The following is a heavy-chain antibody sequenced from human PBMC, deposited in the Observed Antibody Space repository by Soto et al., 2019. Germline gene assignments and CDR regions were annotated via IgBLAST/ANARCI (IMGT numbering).Heavy chain of an antibody. Sequence: QVQLQESGPGLVKPSETLSLTCTVSGGSVSSGSYYWSWIRQPPGKGLEWIGYIYYSGSTNYNPSLVSQVTISVDTPTNPSSLKLSSVTAADTAVYYCAGGRGNWNDAISHWGQGTLVTVSS. D-gene: IGHD1-20*01. CDR2: IYYSGST. CDR1: GGSVSSGSYY. V-gene: IGHV4-61*01. J-gene: IGHJ4*02. CDR3: AGGRGNWNDAISH.